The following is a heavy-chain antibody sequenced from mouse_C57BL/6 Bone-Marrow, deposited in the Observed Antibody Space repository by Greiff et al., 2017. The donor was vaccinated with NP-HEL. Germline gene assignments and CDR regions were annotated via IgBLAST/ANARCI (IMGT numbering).Heavy chain of an antibody. J-gene: IGHJ2*01. Sequence: VQLKQSGPGLVKPSPSLSLTCSVTGYSITSGYYWNWIRQFPGNKLEWMGYISYDGSNNYNPSLKNRISITRDTSKNQFFLKLNSVTTEDTATYYCARDHYGYFDYWGQGTTLTVSS. D-gene: IGHD1-1*02. V-gene: IGHV3-6*01. CDR2: ISYDGSN. CDR1: GYSITSGYY. CDR3: ARDHYGYFDY.